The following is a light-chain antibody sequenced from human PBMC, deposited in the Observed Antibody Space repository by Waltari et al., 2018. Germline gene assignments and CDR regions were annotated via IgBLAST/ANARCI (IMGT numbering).Light chain of an antibody. CDR2: YVS. Sequence: AMNQSPLSLPVTLGHSASISCRSSQSLVHSNGNTYLNWFQQGPGQSPRRLIYYVSRRGSGVPDRFSGSGSGTNFTLKISRVEAEDVGVYYCKQGTRWAFGQGTKVEIK. CDR3: KQGTRWA. J-gene: IGKJ1*01. V-gene: IGKV2-30*02. CDR1: QSLVHSNGNTY.